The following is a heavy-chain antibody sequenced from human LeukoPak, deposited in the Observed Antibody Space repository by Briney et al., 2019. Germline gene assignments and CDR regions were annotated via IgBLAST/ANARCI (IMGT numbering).Heavy chain of an antibody. V-gene: IGHV5-51*01. Sequence: PGESLKISCKGSGYKFTNYWIGWVRQMPGKGLEWMGIIYCGDSDTRYDPPFQGQVTISVDKSISTAYLQWSSLKASDTAMYYCARLGSRHGYNWGDLWGQGTLVSVPS. D-gene: IGHD5-24*01. CDR3: ARLGSRHGYNWGDL. CDR2: IYCGDSDT. J-gene: IGHJ5*02. CDR1: GYKFTNYW.